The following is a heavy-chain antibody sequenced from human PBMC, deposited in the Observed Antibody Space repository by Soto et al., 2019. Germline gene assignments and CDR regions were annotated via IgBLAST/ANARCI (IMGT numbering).Heavy chain of an antibody. D-gene: IGHD6-13*01. V-gene: IGHV3-30-3*01. J-gene: IGHJ6*02. Sequence: QVQLVESGGGVVQPGRSLRLSCAASGFTFSSYAMHWVRQAPGKGLEWVAVISYDGSNTCYADSVKGRFTISRDNSKNTLYLQMNSLRAENTAVYYCARDLGAYSSSGRYYYGMDVWGQGTTVTVSS. CDR1: GFTFSSYA. CDR2: ISYDGSNT. CDR3: ARDLGAYSSSGRYYYGMDV.